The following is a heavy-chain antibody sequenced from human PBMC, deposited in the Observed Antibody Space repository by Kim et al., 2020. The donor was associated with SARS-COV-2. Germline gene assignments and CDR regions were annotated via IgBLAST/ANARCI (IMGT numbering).Heavy chain of an antibody. Sequence: ASVKVSCKTSGYIFSNYYIHWVRQAPGQGLEWMGIINPSDGSTTYAQKFQGRVTMTRDTSTNIVFMELSSLRSDDTAVYYCATPRIPAATGFYFDYWGQGTLVTVSS. CDR2: INPSDGST. J-gene: IGHJ4*02. CDR1: GYIFSNYY. V-gene: IGHV1-46*01. CDR3: ATPRIPAATGFYFDY. D-gene: IGHD6-13*01.